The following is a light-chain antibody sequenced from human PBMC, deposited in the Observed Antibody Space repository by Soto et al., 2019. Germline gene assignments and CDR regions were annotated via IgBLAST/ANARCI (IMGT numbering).Light chain of an antibody. J-gene: IGKJ5*01. Sequence: DIQLTQSPSFLSASVGDRVTITCRASQGISSYLAWYQQKPGKAPKLLIYAASTLQSGVPSRFSGSGSGTEFTLTISSLQPDDFATYYCPHLDSYSTFGQGTRLEIK. V-gene: IGKV1-9*01. CDR2: AAS. CDR3: PHLDSYST. CDR1: QGISSY.